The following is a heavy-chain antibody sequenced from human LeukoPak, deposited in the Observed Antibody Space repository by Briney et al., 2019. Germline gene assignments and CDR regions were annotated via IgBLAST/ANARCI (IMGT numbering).Heavy chain of an antibody. Sequence: GGSLRLSCAASGFTFSSYGMHWVRQAPGKGLEWAAFIRYDGSNKYYADSVKGRFTISRDNSKNTLYLQMNSLRAEDTAVYYCARDEAAAGVGRGDFDYWGQGTLVTVSS. V-gene: IGHV3-30*02. CDR2: IRYDGSNK. J-gene: IGHJ4*02. CDR3: ARDEAAAGVGRGDFDY. D-gene: IGHD6-13*01. CDR1: GFTFSSYG.